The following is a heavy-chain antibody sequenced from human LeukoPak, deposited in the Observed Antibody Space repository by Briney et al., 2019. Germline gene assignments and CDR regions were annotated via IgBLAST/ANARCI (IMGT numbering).Heavy chain of an antibody. CDR2: IIPIFGTA. Sequence: SVKVSCRASGGTFSSYAISWVRQAPGQGLEWMGGIIPIFGTANYAQKFQGRVTITADESTSTAYMELSSLRSEDTAVYYCVWFGELRWFDPWGQGTLVTVSS. V-gene: IGHV1-69*13. CDR1: GGTFSSYA. D-gene: IGHD3-10*01. J-gene: IGHJ5*02. CDR3: VWFGELRWFDP.